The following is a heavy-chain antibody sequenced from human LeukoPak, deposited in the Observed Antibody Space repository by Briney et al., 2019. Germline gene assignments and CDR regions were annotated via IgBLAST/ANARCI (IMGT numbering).Heavy chain of an antibody. CDR3: ARTDY. Sequence: GGSLRLSCAASGFTFSSYAMHWVRQAPGKGLEWVAVISYDGSNKYYADSVKGRFTISRDNSKNTLYLQMNSLRAEDTAVYYCARTDYWGQGTLVTVSS. CDR1: GFTFSSYA. CDR2: ISYDGSNK. V-gene: IGHV3-30-3*01. J-gene: IGHJ4*02.